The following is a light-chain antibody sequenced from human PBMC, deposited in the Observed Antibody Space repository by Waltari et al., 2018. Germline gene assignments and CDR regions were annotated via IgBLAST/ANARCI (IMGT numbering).Light chain of an antibody. J-gene: IGLJ1*01. CDR1: NIGSYS. Sequence: SYALTQPPSVSVAPGTTAGITCGGDNIGSYSVTWYQQKPGQAPVLVIFYDSDRPSGIPERFSGSNSGNTATLTISSVEAGDEAKYYCHVWHPDMDPGVFGPGTEVSV. CDR3: HVWHPDMDPGV. CDR2: YDS. V-gene: IGLV3-21*04.